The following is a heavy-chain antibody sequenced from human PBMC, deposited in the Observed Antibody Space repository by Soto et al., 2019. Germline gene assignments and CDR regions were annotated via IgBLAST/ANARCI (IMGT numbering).Heavy chain of an antibody. V-gene: IGHV1-46*01. D-gene: IGHD3-3*01. CDR1: GYTFTSYY. CDR2: INPSGGST. Sequence: ASVKVSCKASGYTFTSYYMHWVRQAPGQGLEWMGIINPSGGSTSYAQKFQGRVTMTRDTSTSTVYMELSSLRSEDTAVYYCARDGRITIFGVVRKDWFDPCGQGTLVTVSS. J-gene: IGHJ5*02. CDR3: ARDGRITIFGVVRKDWFDP.